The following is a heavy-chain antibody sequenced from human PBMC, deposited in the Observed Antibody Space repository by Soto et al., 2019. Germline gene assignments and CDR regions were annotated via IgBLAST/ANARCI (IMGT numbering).Heavy chain of an antibody. Sequence: QVQLQESGPGLVKPSETLSLTCTVSGGSISSYYWSWIRQPPGKGLEWIGYIYYSGSTNYNPSLKSRVTISVDTSKNQCSLKLSSVTAADTAVYYCARDQNYYGMDVWGQGTTVTVSS. CDR2: IYYSGST. J-gene: IGHJ6*02. CDR1: GGSISSYY. CDR3: ARDQNYYGMDV. V-gene: IGHV4-59*01.